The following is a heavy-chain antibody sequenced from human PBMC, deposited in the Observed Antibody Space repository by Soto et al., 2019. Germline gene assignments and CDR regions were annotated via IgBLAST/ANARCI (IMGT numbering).Heavy chain of an antibody. CDR3: ARDREYYYDSSGNYYHHYGMDV. Sequence: QVQLVESGAEVKKPGASVKVSCKASGYTFTNYGISWVRQAPGQGLEWMGWISGYNGNTKYAQKFQGRVTMTTDTPTNTAYMDLRSLRSDDTAVYYCARDREYYYDSSGNYYHHYGMDVWGQGTTVTVS. CDR2: ISGYNGNT. V-gene: IGHV1-18*04. D-gene: IGHD3-22*01. CDR1: GYTFTNYG. J-gene: IGHJ6*02.